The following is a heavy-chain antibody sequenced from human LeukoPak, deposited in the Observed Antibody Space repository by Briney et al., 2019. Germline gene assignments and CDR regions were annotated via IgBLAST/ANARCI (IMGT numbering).Heavy chain of an antibody. Sequence: SETLSLTCVVSGGSISTGAFSWYWLRQPPGQGPEWIGYIYSSGSSYYNPSLQSRFIISVDTSKNQLSLRVTSVTAADTAVYYCARGFSSGWFDPWGQGTLVTVSS. J-gene: IGHJ5*02. D-gene: IGHD6-19*01. CDR2: IYSSGSS. V-gene: IGHV4-30-4*07. CDR1: GGSISTGAFS. CDR3: ARGFSSGWFDP.